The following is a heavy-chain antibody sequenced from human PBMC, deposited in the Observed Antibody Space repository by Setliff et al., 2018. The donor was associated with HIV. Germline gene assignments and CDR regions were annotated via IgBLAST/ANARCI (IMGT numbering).Heavy chain of an antibody. J-gene: IGHJ4*02. CDR3: ARRPGGITRARLDN. CDR1: GESFSRYY. D-gene: IGHD3-16*01. CDR2: INHSAFT. Sequence: PSETLSLTCAVYGESFSRYYFTWIRQAPGRGLGWIGEINHSAFTKYNPSLASRVTMSIDASKNQFSLLLSSVTAADTAMYFCARRPGGITRARLDNWGQGALVTVSS. V-gene: IGHV4-34*01.